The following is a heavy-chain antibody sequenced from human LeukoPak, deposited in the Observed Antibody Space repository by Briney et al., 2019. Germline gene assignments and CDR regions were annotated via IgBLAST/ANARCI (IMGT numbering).Heavy chain of an antibody. J-gene: IGHJ4*02. D-gene: IGHD6-13*01. CDR3: ARAGEQYSSSWYSWGYFDY. CDR1: GFTFSSYA. CDR2: ISGSGGST. V-gene: IGHV3-23*01. Sequence: PGGSLRLSCAASGFTFSSYAMSWVRQAPGKGLEWVSAISGSGGSTYYADSVKGRFTISRDNSKNTLFLQMNSLRAEDTAVYYCARAGEQYSSSWYSWGYFDYWGQGTLVTVSS.